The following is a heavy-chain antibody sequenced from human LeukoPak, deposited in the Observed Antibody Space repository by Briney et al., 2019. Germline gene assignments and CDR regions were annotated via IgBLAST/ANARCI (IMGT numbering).Heavy chain of an antibody. Sequence: ASVKVSCKASGYTFTSYYMHWVRQAPGQGLEWMGIINPSGGSTSYAQKFQGRVTMTRNTSISTAYMELSSLRSEDTAVYYCARGIRPAAGWAKKNRYYMDVWGKGTTVTVSS. J-gene: IGHJ6*03. V-gene: IGHV1-46*01. D-gene: IGHD6-13*01. CDR1: GYTFTSYY. CDR3: ARGIRPAAGWAKKNRYYMDV. CDR2: INPSGGST.